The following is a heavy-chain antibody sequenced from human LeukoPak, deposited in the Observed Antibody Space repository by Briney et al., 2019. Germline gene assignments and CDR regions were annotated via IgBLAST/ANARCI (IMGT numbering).Heavy chain of an antibody. CDR2: ISRTGNSI. CDR3: ARGPYSSNWYVDY. V-gene: IGHV3-48*03. D-gene: IGHD6-13*01. CDR1: GFTLSSYE. J-gene: IGHJ4*02. Sequence: GGSLSLSCAASGFTLSSYEMNWVRLAPGKGLEWISYISRTGNSIYYADSVKGRFTISRDSAKNSLYLQMNCLRAEDTAVYYCARGPYSSNWYVDYWGQGTLVTVAS.